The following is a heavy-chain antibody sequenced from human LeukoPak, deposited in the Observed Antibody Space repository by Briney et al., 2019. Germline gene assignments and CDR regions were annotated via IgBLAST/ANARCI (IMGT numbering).Heavy chain of an antibody. V-gene: IGHV4-59*01. CDR3: ARGNVVVPAAIGDYYYYMDV. CDR1: GGSISSYY. CDR2: IYHSGST. D-gene: IGHD2-2*01. Sequence: PSETLSLACTVSGGSISSYYWSWIRQPPGKGLEWIGYIYHSGSTYYNPSLKSRVTISVDRSKNQFSLKLSSVTAADTAVYYCARGNVVVPAAIGDYYYYMDVWGKGTTVTVSS. J-gene: IGHJ6*03.